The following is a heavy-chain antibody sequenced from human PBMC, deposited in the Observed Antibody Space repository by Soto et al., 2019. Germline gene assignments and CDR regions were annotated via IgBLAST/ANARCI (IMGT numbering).Heavy chain of an antibody. CDR1: GYSFTSYW. Sequence: GESLKISCKGSGYSFTSYWSGWVRQMPGKGLEWMGIIYPGDSDTRYSPSFQGQVTISADKSISTAYLQWSSLKASDTAMYYCARSPTAAGVLGYYYGMDVWGQGTTVTVSS. V-gene: IGHV5-51*01. J-gene: IGHJ6*02. D-gene: IGHD6-13*01. CDR3: ARSPTAAGVLGYYYGMDV. CDR2: IYPGDSDT.